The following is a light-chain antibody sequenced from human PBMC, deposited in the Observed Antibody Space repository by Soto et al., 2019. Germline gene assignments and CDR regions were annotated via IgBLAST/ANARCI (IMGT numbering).Light chain of an antibody. Sequence: ESVLTQSPGTLSLSPGERATLSCRTSQSVSSSYLAWYQQKPAQAPRLLIHGASSRATGIPDRISGSGSGTDFTLTISRLEPEDFAVYYCQQYGSSPITFGQGTRLEIK. CDR1: QSVSSSY. V-gene: IGKV3-20*01. CDR2: GAS. CDR3: QQYGSSPIT. J-gene: IGKJ5*01.